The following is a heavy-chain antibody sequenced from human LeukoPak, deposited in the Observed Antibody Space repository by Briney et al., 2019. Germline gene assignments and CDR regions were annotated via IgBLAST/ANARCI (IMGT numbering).Heavy chain of an antibody. CDR1: GFTFGSYW. CDR3: IRDFRSADL. Sequence: GGSLRLSCAASGFTFGSYWMQWVRQPPGKGLVWVSRIYVDGRTTNYADSVKGRFTISRDNAKNTVYLEMNSLSVEDTATYYCIRDFRSADLWGQGTLVTVTS. CDR2: IYVDGRTT. V-gene: IGHV3-74*01. J-gene: IGHJ5*02.